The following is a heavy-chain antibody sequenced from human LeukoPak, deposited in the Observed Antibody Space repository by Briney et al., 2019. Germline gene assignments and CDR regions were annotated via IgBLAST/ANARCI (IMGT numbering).Heavy chain of an antibody. CDR3: ARLHYDLDAFDI. V-gene: IGHV4-38-2*01. Sequence: SXTQSLTCAVSGYSISSGYYWGWIRQPPGQGLEWIGRIYHSGSTYDNPSPKSRVTISVDTSKNQFSLELSSVTAADTAVYYCARLHYDLDAFDIWGQGTMVTVSS. CDR2: IYHSGST. CDR1: GYSISSGYY. D-gene: IGHD3-3*01. J-gene: IGHJ3*02.